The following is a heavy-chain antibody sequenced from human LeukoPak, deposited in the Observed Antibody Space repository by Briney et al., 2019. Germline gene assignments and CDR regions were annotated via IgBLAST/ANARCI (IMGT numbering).Heavy chain of an antibody. Sequence: GGSLRLSCAASGFTFSSYWMHWVRQAPGKGLVWVSRINSDGSSTSYADSVKGRFTISRDNAKNSLYLQMNSLRSEDTAVYYCAAVDYSNYVVYWGQGTLVTVSS. D-gene: IGHD4-11*01. V-gene: IGHV3-74*01. CDR2: INSDGSST. J-gene: IGHJ4*02. CDR3: AAVDYSNYVVY. CDR1: GFTFSSYW.